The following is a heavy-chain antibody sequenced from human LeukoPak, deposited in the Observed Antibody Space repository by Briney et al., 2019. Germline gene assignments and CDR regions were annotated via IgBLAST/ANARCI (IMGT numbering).Heavy chain of an antibody. Sequence: GGSLRLSCAASGFTFSSYAMHWVRQAPGKGLEWVAVISYDGSNKYYADSVKGRFTISRDNSKNTLYLQMNSLRAEDTAVYYCARTSFGVVIPYFDYWGQGTLVTVSS. CDR3: ARTSFGVVIPYFDY. V-gene: IGHV3-30*04. J-gene: IGHJ4*02. CDR2: ISYDGSNK. D-gene: IGHD3-3*01. CDR1: GFTFSSYA.